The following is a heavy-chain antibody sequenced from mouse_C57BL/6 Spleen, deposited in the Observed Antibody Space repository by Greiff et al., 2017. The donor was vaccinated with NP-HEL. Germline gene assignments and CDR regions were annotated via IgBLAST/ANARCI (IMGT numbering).Heavy chain of an antibody. V-gene: IGHV1-53*01. J-gene: IGHJ4*01. D-gene: IGHD2-3*01. CDR2: INPSNGGT. CDR3: ARVIYDGYYYYAMDY. Sequence: QVQLQQPGTELVKPGASVKLSCKASGYTFTSYWMHWVKQRPGQGLEWIGNINPSNGGTNYNEKFKSKATLTVDKSSSTAYMQLSSLTSEDSAVYYCARVIYDGYYYYAMDYWGQGTSVTVSS. CDR1: GYTFTSYW.